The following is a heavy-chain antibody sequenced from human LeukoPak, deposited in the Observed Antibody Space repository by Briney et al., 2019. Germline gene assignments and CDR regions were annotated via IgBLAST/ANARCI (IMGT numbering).Heavy chain of an antibody. CDR2: ISSSSSYI. V-gene: IGHV3-21*01. J-gene: IGHJ4*02. CDR1: GITFSTYS. CDR3: AREVGGGEIDY. D-gene: IGHD3-10*01. Sequence: PGGSLRLSCAASGITFSTYSMNWVRQAPGKGLEWVSPISSSSSYIYYADSVRGRFTISRDNAKNSLYLQVNSLRAEDTAVYYCAREVGGGEIDYWGQGTLVTVSS.